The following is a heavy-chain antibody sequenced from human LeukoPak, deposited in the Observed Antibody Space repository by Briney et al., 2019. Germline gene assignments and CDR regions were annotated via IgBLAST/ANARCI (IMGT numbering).Heavy chain of an antibody. J-gene: IGHJ4*02. D-gene: IGHD6-19*01. CDR2: ISSTSSYI. Sequence: GGSLRLSCAASGFTFSSYYMNWVRQAPGRGLGWVSSISSTSSYIYYADSVKGRFTISRDNADNSLYLQMNSLRAEDTAVYYYARGYSSGWSAFDYWGQGTLVTVSS. V-gene: IGHV3-21*01. CDR1: GFTFSSYY. CDR3: ARGYSSGWSAFDY.